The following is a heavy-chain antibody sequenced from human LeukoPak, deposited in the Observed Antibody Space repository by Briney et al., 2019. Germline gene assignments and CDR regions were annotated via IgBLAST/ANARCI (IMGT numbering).Heavy chain of an antibody. J-gene: IGHJ6*03. Sequence: ASVKVSCKASGYIFTSYYMHWVRQAPGQGLEWMGIINPSGGSTSYAQKFQGRVTMTRDMSTSTVYMELSSLRSEDTAVYYCARDLGYSYGWGDYYYYMDVWGKGTTVTVSS. CDR2: INPSGGST. CDR3: ARDLGYSYGWGDYYYYMDV. CDR1: GYIFTSYY. V-gene: IGHV1-46*01. D-gene: IGHD5-18*01.